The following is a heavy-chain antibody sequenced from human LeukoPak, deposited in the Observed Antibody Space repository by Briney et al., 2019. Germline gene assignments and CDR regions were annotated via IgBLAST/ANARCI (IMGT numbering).Heavy chain of an antibody. CDR3: ARGLEYYYDSSGYSLSDY. D-gene: IGHD3-22*01. CDR1: GFTFSSYW. V-gene: IGHV3-7*01. CDR2: IKQDGSEK. J-gene: IGHJ4*02. Sequence: GGSLRLSCAASGFTFSSYWMSWVCQAPGKGLEWVANIKQDGSEKYYVDSVKGRFTISRDNARNSLYLQMNSLRAEDTAVYYCARGLEYYYDSSGYSLSDYWGQGTLVTVSS.